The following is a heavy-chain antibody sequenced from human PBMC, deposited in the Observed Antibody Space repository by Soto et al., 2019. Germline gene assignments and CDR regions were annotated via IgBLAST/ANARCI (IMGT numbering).Heavy chain of an antibody. CDR1: GFTFSSYS. CDR2: ISSSSRTI. Sequence: GGSLRLSCAASGFTFSSYSMNWVRQAPGKGLEWISYISSSSRTIYYADSVKGRFTISRDNAKNSLYLQMNSLRDEDTAVYYCARSGFLEWLFISDYWGQGTLVTVS. D-gene: IGHD3-3*01. CDR3: ARSGFLEWLFISDY. J-gene: IGHJ4*02. V-gene: IGHV3-48*02.